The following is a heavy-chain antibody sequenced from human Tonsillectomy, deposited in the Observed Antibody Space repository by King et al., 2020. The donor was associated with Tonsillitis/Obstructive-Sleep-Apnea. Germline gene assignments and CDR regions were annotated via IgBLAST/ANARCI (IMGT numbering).Heavy chain of an antibody. J-gene: IGHJ1*01. CDR2: SRPYDGDT. CDR1: GYTFTNYD. D-gene: IGHD3-22*01. Sequence: VQLVQSGAEVKKPGASVKVSCKASGYTFTNYDITWVRQAPGQGLEWMGWSRPYDGDTNYAQKLQGRVTMTADTSTTTAYMELRSLRSDDTAVYYCARDYYDSSGYYLGYFQHWGQGTLVTVSS. V-gene: IGHV1-18*01. CDR3: ARDYYDSSGYYLGYFQH.